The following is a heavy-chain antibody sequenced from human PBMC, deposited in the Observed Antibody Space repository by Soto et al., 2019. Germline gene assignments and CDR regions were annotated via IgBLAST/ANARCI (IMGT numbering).Heavy chain of an antibody. J-gene: IGHJ5*02. Sequence: SETLSLTCTVSGGSISSGGYYWSWIRQHPGKGLEWIGYIYYSGSTYYNPSLKSRVTISVDTSKNQFSLKLSSVTAADTAVYYCARGLVVVAATRGRYWFDPWRQGTLVTVSS. CDR3: ARGLVVVAATRGRYWFDP. CDR1: GGSISSGGYY. CDR2: IYYSGST. D-gene: IGHD2-15*01. V-gene: IGHV4-31*03.